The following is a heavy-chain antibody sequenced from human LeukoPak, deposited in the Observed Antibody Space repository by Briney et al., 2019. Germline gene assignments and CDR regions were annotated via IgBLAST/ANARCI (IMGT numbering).Heavy chain of an antibody. J-gene: IGHJ3*02. CDR2: IYYSGST. CDR3: ARQIPNTSGYSYGYQDWAYDAFDI. Sequence: SETLSLTCTVSGGSISSGDYYWSWIRQPPGKGLEWIGYIYYSGSTNYNPSLKSRVTISVDTSKNQFSLKLGSVTAADTAVYYCARQIPNTSGYSYGYQDWAYDAFDIWGQGTMVTVSS. D-gene: IGHD5-18*01. CDR1: GGSISSGDYY. V-gene: IGHV4-61*08.